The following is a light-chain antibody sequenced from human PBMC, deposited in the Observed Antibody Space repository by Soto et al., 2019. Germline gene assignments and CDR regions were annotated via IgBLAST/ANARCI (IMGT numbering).Light chain of an antibody. CDR2: AAS. CDR1: ESIGRH. CDR3: QQTYSTLSIT. V-gene: IGKV1-39*01. J-gene: IGKJ5*01. Sequence: DIQMTQSPSSLSASVGDRVTITCRASESIGRHLNWYQQKPGKAPQLLIYAASSLQNGARSRYRGGRSGTDFTLPISNLQPEDFATYSCQQTYSTLSITFGQGKRLEIK.